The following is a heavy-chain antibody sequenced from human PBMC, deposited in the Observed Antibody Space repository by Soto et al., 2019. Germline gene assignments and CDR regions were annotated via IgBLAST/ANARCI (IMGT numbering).Heavy chain of an antibody. CDR3: ARDKPRIAAAGTFGWFDP. CDR2: IKQDGSEK. V-gene: IGHV3-7*03. J-gene: IGHJ5*02. Sequence: EVQLVESGGGLVQPGGSLRLSCAASGFTFSSYWMSWVRQAPGKGLEWVANIKQDGSEKYYVDSVKGRFTISRDNAKNSLYLQMNSLRVEDTAVYYCARDKPRIAAAGTFGWFDPWGQGTLVTVSS. D-gene: IGHD6-13*01. CDR1: GFTFSSYW.